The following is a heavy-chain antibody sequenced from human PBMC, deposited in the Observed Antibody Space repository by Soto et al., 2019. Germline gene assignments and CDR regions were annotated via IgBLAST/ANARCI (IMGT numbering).Heavy chain of an antibody. CDR2: IYRGGGT. CDR1: GFSVSGSY. D-gene: IGHD6-19*01. CDR3: ARGLGSGWLEFFDS. J-gene: IGHJ4*01. Sequence: GGSLRLSCAASGFSVSGSYMGWVRQAPGKGLEWVSVIYRGGGTYYVDSVKGRFTISRDNSENTLYLQMNSLRADDTAVYYCARGLGSGWLEFFDSWGHVSLV. V-gene: IGHV3-53*01.